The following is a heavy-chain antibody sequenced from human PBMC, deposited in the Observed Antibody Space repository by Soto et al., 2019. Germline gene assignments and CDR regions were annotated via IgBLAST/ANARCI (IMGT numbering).Heavy chain of an antibody. CDR3: ARDGDYYDSSGYYFRAFDI. V-gene: IGHV3-7*01. CDR2: IKQDGSEK. J-gene: IGHJ3*02. Sequence: GESLKISCAASGFTFSSYWMSWVRQAPGKGLEWVANIKQDGSEKYYVDSVKGRFTISRDNAKNSLYLQMNSLRAEDTAVYYCARDGDYYDSSGYYFRAFDIWGQGTMVTVSS. D-gene: IGHD3-22*01. CDR1: GFTFSSYW.